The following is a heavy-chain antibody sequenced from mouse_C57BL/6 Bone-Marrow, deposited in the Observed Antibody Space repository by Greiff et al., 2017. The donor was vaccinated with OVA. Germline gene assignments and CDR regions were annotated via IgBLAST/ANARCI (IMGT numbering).Heavy chain of an antibody. J-gene: IGHJ3*01. Sequence: EVQLQQSGPELVKPGASVKIPCKASGYTFTDYNMDWVKQSHGKSLEWIGDINPNNGGTIYNQKFKGKATLTVDKSSSTAYMELRSLTSEDTAVYYWARRTVVATKTWFAYWGQGTLVTVSA. CDR1: GYTFTDYN. D-gene: IGHD1-1*01. CDR3: ARRTVVATKTWFAY. V-gene: IGHV1-18*01. CDR2: INPNNGGT.